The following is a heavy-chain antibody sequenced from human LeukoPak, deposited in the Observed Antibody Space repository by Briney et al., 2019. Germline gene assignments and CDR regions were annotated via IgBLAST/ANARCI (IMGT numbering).Heavy chain of an antibody. J-gene: IGHJ4*02. CDR2: TYTSGST. D-gene: IGHD3-3*01. Sequence: PSQTLSLTCTVSGGSISSGSYYWSWLRQPAGKGLEWIGRTYTSGSTNYNPSLKSRVTISVDTSKNQFSLKLSSVTAADTAVYYCARMYYDFWSGYRHYFDYWGQGTLVTVSS. V-gene: IGHV4-61*02. CDR1: GGSISSGSYY. CDR3: ARMYYDFWSGYRHYFDY.